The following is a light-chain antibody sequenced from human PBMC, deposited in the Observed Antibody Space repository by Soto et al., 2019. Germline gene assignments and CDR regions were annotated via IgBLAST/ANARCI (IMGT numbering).Light chain of an antibody. CDR2: GVF. J-gene: IGLJ2*01. CDR3: SSYTSTSTVV. V-gene: IGLV2-14*01. CDR1: TSDVGAYSF. Sequence: QSVLTQPASVSGSPGQSITISCTGTTSDVGAYSFVSWYQQHPGQAPKLIIYGVFNRHSGVSDRFSGSKSGHTASLTISGLQSEDEADYYCSSYTSTSTVVFGGGTKVTVL.